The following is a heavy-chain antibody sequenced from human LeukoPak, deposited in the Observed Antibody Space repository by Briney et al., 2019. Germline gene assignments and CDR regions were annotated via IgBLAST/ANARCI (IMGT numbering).Heavy chain of an antibody. D-gene: IGHD3-3*01. Sequence: ASVKVSCKASGYTFTSYDINWVRQATGQGLEWMGWMNPNSGNTGYAQKFQGRVTMTRNTSISTAYMELSSLRSEDTAVYYCARGPRVTIFGAVIMGGGPFDPWGQGTLVTVSS. CDR2: MNPNSGNT. V-gene: IGHV1-8*01. J-gene: IGHJ5*02. CDR1: GYTFTSYD. CDR3: ARGPRVTIFGAVIMGGGPFDP.